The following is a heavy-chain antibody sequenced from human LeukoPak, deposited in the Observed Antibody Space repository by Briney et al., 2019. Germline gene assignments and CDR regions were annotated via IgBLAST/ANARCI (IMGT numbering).Heavy chain of an antibody. Sequence: GESLKISCKGSGYSFTNYWIGWVRQMPGKGLEWMGIIYPGDSDTRYSPSFQGQDTISADKSTSTAYLQWSSLKASDTAMYYCARRYCTNGVCRYFDSWGQGTLVTVSS. CDR2: IYPGDSDT. D-gene: IGHD2-8*01. CDR1: GYSFTNYW. CDR3: ARRYCTNGVCRYFDS. V-gene: IGHV5-51*01. J-gene: IGHJ4*02.